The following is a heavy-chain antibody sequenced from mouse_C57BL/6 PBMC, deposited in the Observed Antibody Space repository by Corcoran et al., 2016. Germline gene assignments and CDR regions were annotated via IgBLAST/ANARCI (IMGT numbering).Heavy chain of an antibody. CDR3: ARSGNCSWFAY. CDR1: GYTFTDYY. J-gene: IGHJ3*01. Sequence: QVQLKQSGAELVRPGASVKLSCKASGYTFTDYYINWVKQRPGQGLEWIARIYPGSGNTYYNEKFKGKAKLTAEKSSRPAYMQLSSLTSEDSAVYFCARSGNCSWFAYWGQGTLVTVSA. V-gene: IGHV1-76*01. D-gene: IGHD1-3*01. CDR2: IYPGSGNT.